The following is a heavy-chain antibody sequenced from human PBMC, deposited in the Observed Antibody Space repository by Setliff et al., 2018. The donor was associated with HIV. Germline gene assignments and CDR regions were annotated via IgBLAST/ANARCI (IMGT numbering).Heavy chain of an antibody. CDR1: GASIRSQY. Sequence: SETLSLTCTVSGASIRSQYWSWIRKPPGKGLEWIGYISYSGSTNYNPSLESRVAMSVDTSKQQFSREVSSVTAADTAVYYCARTRGYSYGTLAGFDYWGRGSLVTVSS. CDR3: ARTRGYSYGTLAGFDY. V-gene: IGHV4-59*11. CDR2: ISYSGST. J-gene: IGHJ4*01. D-gene: IGHD5-18*01.